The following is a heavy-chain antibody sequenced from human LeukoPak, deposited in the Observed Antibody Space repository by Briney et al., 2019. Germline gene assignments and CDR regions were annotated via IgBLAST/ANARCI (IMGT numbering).Heavy chain of an antibody. Sequence: ASVKVSCKASGYTFTSYGISWVRQAPGQGLEGMGWISAYNGNTNYAQKLQGRVTMTTDTSTSTAYMELRSLRSDDTAVYYCARDRSLLWFGEFPHWFDPWGQGTLVTVSS. V-gene: IGHV1-18*01. CDR1: GYTFTSYG. CDR3: ARDRSLLWFGEFPHWFDP. D-gene: IGHD3-10*01. CDR2: ISAYNGNT. J-gene: IGHJ5*02.